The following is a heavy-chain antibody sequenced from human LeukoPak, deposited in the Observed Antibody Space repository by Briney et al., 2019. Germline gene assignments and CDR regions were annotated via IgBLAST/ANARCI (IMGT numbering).Heavy chain of an antibody. D-gene: IGHD1-1*01. V-gene: IGHV3-30*02. J-gene: IGHJ3*02. CDR2: IRYDGSNK. CDR3: AKDRTNPPGGAFDI. CDR1: GFTFSSYG. Sequence: PGGSLRLSCAASGFTFSSYGMHWVRQAPGKGLEWVAFIRYDGSNKYYADSAKGRFTISRDNSKNTLYLQMNSLRAEDTAVYYCAKDRTNPPGGAFDIWGQGTMVTVSS.